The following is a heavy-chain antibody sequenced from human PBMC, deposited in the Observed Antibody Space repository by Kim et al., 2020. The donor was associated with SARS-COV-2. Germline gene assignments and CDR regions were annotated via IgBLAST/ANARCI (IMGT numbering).Heavy chain of an antibody. D-gene: IGHD1-26*01. CDR2: IHYSGNT. CDR3: ARERKGEISFGMDV. CDR1: GASVSSADYF. V-gene: IGHV4-31*03. J-gene: IGHJ6*02. Sequence: SETLSLPCTVSGASVSSADYFWSWNRQRPGKGLEWIGYIHYSGNTQYNPSLKSRASISVDTSKNHFSLRLSSVTAADTAVYYCARERKGEISFGMDVWG.